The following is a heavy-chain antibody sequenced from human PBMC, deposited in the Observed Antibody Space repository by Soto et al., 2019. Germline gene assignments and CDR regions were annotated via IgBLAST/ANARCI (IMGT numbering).Heavy chain of an antibody. D-gene: IGHD2-21*02. CDR3: ARDSEFFVVVTATFLDY. J-gene: IGHJ4*02. CDR2: ISAYNGNT. Sequence: QVQLVQSGAEVKKPGASVKVPCKASGYTFTSYGISWVRQAPGQGLEWMGWISAYNGNTNYAQKLQGRVTMTTDTSTSTAYMELRSLRSDDTAVYYCARDSEFFVVVTATFLDYWGQGTLVTVSS. CDR1: GYTFTSYG. V-gene: IGHV1-18*04.